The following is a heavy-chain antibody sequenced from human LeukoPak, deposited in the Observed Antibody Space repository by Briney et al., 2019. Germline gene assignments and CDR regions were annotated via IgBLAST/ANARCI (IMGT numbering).Heavy chain of an antibody. CDR1: GLTFSKYV. Sequence: GGSLRLSCAASGLTFSKYVMSWVRQAPGQGLEWVANIKQDGGEKYYADSVKGRFSISRDNARNSLYLQMNSLRAEDTAVYFCATEAYFHYWGQGTLVTVSS. J-gene: IGHJ4*02. CDR3: ATEAYFHY. V-gene: IGHV3-7*01. CDR2: IKQDGGEK.